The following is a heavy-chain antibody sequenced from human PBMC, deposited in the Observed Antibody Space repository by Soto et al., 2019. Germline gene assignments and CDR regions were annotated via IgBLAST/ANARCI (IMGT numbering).Heavy chain of an antibody. CDR1: GFTFSSYW. Sequence: QAGGSLRLSCAASGFTFSSYWMHWVRQAPGKGLVWVSRINSDGSSTSYADSVKGRFTISRDNAKNTLYLQMNSLRAEDTAVYYCARAYPYDILTGYASPFSGYYMDVWGEGTTVTVSS. CDR3: ARAYPYDILTGYASPFSGYYMDV. J-gene: IGHJ6*03. D-gene: IGHD3-9*01. V-gene: IGHV3-74*01. CDR2: INSDGSST.